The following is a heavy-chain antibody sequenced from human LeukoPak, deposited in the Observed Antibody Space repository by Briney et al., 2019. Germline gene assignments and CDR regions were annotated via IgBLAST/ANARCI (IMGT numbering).Heavy chain of an antibody. Sequence: PSETLSLTCTVSGGSISSSSYYWGWIRQPPGKGLEWIGSIYYSGSTYYNPSLKSQVTISVDTSKNQFSLKLSSVTAADTAVYYCARREYCSSTSCYEGLRDWYFDLWGRGTLVTVSS. J-gene: IGHJ2*01. CDR3: ARREYCSSTSCYEGLRDWYFDL. D-gene: IGHD2-2*01. CDR2: IYYSGST. CDR1: GGSISSSSYY. V-gene: IGHV4-39*01.